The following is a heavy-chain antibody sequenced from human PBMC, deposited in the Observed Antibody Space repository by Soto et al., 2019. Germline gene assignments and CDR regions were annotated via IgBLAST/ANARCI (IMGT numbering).Heavy chain of an antibody. Sequence: HPGGSLRLSCAASGFTFRSYAMAWVRQAPGKGLEWVSVITYNGDNTYYADSLKGRFTISRDNSKDTVDLQMNSLRAEDTAVYYCARYIRGPTVFYFDFWGPGVLVTVSS. CDR3: ARYIRGPTVFYFDF. V-gene: IGHV3-23*01. CDR1: GFTFRSYA. J-gene: IGHJ4*02. CDR2: ITYNGDNT. D-gene: IGHD5-18*01.